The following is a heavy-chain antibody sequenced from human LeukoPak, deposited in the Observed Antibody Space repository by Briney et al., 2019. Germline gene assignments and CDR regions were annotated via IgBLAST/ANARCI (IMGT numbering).Heavy chain of an antibody. Sequence: SETLSLTCTVSGVSISSGGYYWSWIRQHPGKGLEWIGYIYYSGSTYYNPSLKSRVTISVDTSKNQFSLKLSSVTAADTAVYYCAAQDVNWFDPWGQGTLVTASS. V-gene: IGHV4-31*03. D-gene: IGHD2-15*01. CDR3: AAQDVNWFDP. CDR1: GVSISSGGYY. J-gene: IGHJ5*02. CDR2: IYYSGST.